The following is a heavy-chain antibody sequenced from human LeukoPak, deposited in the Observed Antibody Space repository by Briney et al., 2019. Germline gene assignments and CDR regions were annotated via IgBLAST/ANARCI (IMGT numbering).Heavy chain of an antibody. CDR2: MYYTGST. D-gene: IGHD2-21*02. Sequence: PSETLSLTCTVSDGSISDYHWSWIRQPPGKGLEWIGYMYYTGSTNYNPSLKSRVSISVDTSKRQFSLKLRSVTAADTAVYYCVRHLHCGGDCYSGRNHYYGLDVWGQGTTVTVSS. V-gene: IGHV4-59*08. CDR1: DGSISDYH. J-gene: IGHJ6*02. CDR3: VRHLHCGGDCYSGRNHYYGLDV.